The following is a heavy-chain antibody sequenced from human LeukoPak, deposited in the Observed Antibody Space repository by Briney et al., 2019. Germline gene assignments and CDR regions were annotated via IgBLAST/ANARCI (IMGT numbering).Heavy chain of an antibody. CDR3: ARADGAANYYYGMDV. CDR1: GFTFSNAW. D-gene: IGHD4/OR15-4a*01. V-gene: IGHV3-7*01. CDR2: IKQDGSEK. J-gene: IGHJ6*02. Sequence: GGSLRLSCAASGFTFSNAWMSWVRQAPGKGLEWVANIKQDGSEKYYVDSVKGRFTISRDNAKNSLYLQMNSLRAEDTAVYYCARADGAANYYYGMDVWGQGTLVTVSS.